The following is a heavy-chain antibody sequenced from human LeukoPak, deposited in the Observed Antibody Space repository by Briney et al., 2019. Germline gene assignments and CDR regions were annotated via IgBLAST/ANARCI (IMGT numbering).Heavy chain of an antibody. Sequence: GGSLRLSCAASGFTFDDYAMHWVRQAPGKGLEWVSLTSGDGGSTYYADSVKGRFTISRDNSKNSLYLQKNSLRTEDPPLFYCAKLFPRRTRGPDWDLWGQGTLVTLSS. J-gene: IGHJ5*02. CDR1: GFTFDDYA. CDR3: AKLFPRRTRGPDWDL. CDR2: TSGDGGST. V-gene: IGHV3-43*02. D-gene: IGHD3-9*01.